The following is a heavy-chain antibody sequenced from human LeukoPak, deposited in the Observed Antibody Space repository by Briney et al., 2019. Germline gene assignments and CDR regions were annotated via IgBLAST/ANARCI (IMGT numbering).Heavy chain of an antibody. CDR3: ARDASPGNYYMDV. Sequence: GGSLRLSCAASGFTFNSYAMHWVRQAPGKGLEYVSAISSNGGSTYYANSVKGRFTISRDNSKNTLYLQMGSLRAEDMAVYYCARDASPGNYYMDVWGKGTTVTISS. V-gene: IGHV3-64*01. CDR1: GFTFNSYA. CDR2: ISSNGGST. J-gene: IGHJ6*03.